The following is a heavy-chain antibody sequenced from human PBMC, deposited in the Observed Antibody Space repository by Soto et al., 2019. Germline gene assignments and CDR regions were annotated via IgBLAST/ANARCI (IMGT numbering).Heavy chain of an antibody. Sequence: PGGSLRLSCAASGFTFSSYGMHWVRQAPGKGLEWVAVIWYDGSNKYYADSVKGRFTISRDNSKNTLYLQMNSLRAEDTAVYYCARRGASYGYYDILTGQGNYYYYGMDVWGQGTTVTVSS. CDR3: ARRGASYGYYDILTGQGNYYYYGMDV. CDR1: GFTFSSYG. CDR2: IWYDGSNK. V-gene: IGHV3-33*01. J-gene: IGHJ6*02. D-gene: IGHD3-9*01.